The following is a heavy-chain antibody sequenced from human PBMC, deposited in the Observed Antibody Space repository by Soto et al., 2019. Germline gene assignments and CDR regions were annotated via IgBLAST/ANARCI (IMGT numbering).Heavy chain of an antibody. CDR3: ATAPGPY. Sequence: QLQLQESGSGLVKPPQTLSLTCAVSGGSISSGDYSWSWIRQPPGKGLEWIGYIYHSGSTYYNPSLKSRVTISVDRSKNQFSLKLSSVTAADTAVYYCATAPGPYWGQGTLVTVSS. CDR1: GGSISSGDYS. CDR2: IYHSGST. J-gene: IGHJ4*02. V-gene: IGHV4-30-2*01.